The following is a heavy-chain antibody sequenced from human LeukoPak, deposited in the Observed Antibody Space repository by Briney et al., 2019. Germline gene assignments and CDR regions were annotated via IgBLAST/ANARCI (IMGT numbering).Heavy chain of an antibody. CDR3: ARENYYHHYMDV. J-gene: IGHJ6*03. Sequence: SETLSLTCTVSGGSINTDLYYWGWIRQSPGKELEWIGSLFYTGTTYYNPSLKSRVTISSDMSMNQFSLKLTSVTAADTAVYYCARENYYHHYMDVWGKGTTVTVSS. CDR2: LFYTGTT. CDR1: GGSINTDLYY. V-gene: IGHV4-39*07.